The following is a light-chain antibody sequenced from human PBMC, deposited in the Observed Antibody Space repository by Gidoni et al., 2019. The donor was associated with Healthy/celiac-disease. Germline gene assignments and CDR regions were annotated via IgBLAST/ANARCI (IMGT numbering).Light chain of an antibody. CDR1: QSISSY. J-gene: IGKJ2*03. V-gene: IGKV1-39*01. CDR2: AAP. Sequence: DNQMTQFPSSLSASVGDRVTITCRASQSISSYLNWYQQKPGKAPKLLIYAAPSLQSGVPSRFSGSGSGTDFTLTISSLQPEDFATYYCQQSYSTPYSFGQGTKLEIK. CDR3: QQSYSTPYS.